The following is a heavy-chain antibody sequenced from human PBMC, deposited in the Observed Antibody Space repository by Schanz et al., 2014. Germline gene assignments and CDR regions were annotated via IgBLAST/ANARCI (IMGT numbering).Heavy chain of an antibody. CDR2: LWHDGSKK. CDR1: GFTFSSYA. CDR3: ARDFHGYGPHLDY. V-gene: IGHV3-33*08. D-gene: IGHD5-12*01. J-gene: IGHJ4*02. Sequence: VQLVESGGGLVQPGRSLRLSCAASGFTFSSYALHWVRQAPGKGLEWVAILWHDGSKKYYADSVKGRFTVSRDNSKNTLYLQLNSLRAEDTAVYYCARDFHGYGPHLDYWGQGSLVTVSS.